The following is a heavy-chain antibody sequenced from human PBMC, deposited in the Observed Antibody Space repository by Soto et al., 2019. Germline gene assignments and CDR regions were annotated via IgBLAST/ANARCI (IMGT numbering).Heavy chain of an antibody. Sequence: WGSLRFSGALSAFTFRNYAMSWVQQAPGKGLEWVAGITGTGSSRSYSVSLRGGLTISRDISKHTIYLLMNTQRAEDTAVYWCAKTPNSRLWNSWDQGALVTVSS. D-gene: IGHD3-3*01. J-gene: IGHJ4*02. CDR3: AKTPNSRLWNS. CDR1: AFTFRNYA. CDR2: ITGTGSSR. V-gene: IGHV3-23*01.